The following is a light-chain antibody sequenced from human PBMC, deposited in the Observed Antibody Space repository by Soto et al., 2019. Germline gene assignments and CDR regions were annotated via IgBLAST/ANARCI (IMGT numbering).Light chain of an antibody. V-gene: IGKV1-5*01. CDR2: DAS. CDR3: QQYNFYSNT. Sequence: DIPMTQSPSTVSASVGDRVTITCRASQAISSWLAWYPQKPGKAPKLLIYDASSLASGVPSRFSGSGSGTEFTLTISLLQPDDFASYFCQQYNFYSNTFGQGTKLEIK. J-gene: IGKJ2*01. CDR1: QAISSW.